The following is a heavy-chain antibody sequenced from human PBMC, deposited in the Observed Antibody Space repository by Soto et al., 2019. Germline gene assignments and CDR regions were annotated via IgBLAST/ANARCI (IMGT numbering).Heavy chain of an antibody. V-gene: IGHV4-34*01. CDR3: ARGLSSGWFAGATTEYYFDY. Sequence: PSETLSLTCAVYGGSFSGYYWSWIRQPPGKGLEWIGEINHSGSTNYNPSLKSRVTISVDTSKNQFSLKLSSVTAAGTAVYYCARGLSSGWFAGATTEYYFDYWGQGTLVTVSS. J-gene: IGHJ4*02. D-gene: IGHD6-19*01. CDR2: INHSGST. CDR1: GGSFSGYY.